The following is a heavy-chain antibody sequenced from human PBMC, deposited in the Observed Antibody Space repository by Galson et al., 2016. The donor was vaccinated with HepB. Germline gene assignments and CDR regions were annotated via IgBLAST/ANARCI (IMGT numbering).Heavy chain of an antibody. CDR1: GYTFTNYY. Sequence: SVKVSCKASGYTFTNYYMHWVRQAPGQGLEWMGIIDPSGGRTSYAQKFQGRVTMTRDTSTSTICMELSSLKSEDTAVYYCARDGGKLFFQHWGQGTLVTVSS. CDR2: IDPSGGRT. J-gene: IGHJ1*01. V-gene: IGHV1-46*01. D-gene: IGHD4-23*01. CDR3: ARDGGKLFFQH.